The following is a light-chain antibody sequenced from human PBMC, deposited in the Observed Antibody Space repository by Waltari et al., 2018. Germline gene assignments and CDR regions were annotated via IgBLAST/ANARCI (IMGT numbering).Light chain of an antibody. CDR1: QSVTTN. J-gene: IGKJ2*01. Sequence: EIVMTQSPATLSVSPGERAIHSCRASQSVTTNLAWYQQKPGQPPRLLIYGASTRATDIPARFSGSGSGTEFTLTITSLQSEDFAVYYCHQYNDGPPFNFGQGTKLEIK. CDR2: GAS. CDR3: HQYNDGPPFN. V-gene: IGKV3-15*01.